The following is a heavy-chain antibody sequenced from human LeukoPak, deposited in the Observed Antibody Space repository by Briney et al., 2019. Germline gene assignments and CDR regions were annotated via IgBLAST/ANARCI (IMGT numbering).Heavy chain of an antibody. V-gene: IGHV3-23*01. CDR3: AKDRALSREGWFDP. CDR1: GFTFSSSA. Sequence: GGSLRLSCAASGFTFSSSAMSWVRQAPGKGLEWVSAISGSGGSTYYADSVKGRFTISRDNSKNTLYLQMNSLRAEDTAVYYCAKDRALSREGWFDPWGQGTLVTVSS. CDR2: ISGSGGST. J-gene: IGHJ5*02. D-gene: IGHD1-26*01.